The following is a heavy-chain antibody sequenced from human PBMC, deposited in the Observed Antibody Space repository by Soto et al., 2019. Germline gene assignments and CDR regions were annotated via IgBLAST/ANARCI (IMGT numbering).Heavy chain of an antibody. Sequence: QVQLQESGPGLVKPSETLSLTCTVSGGSISSYYWSWIRQPPGKGLEWIGYIYYSGSTNYNPSLKSRVTISVDTSKNQFSLKLSSVTAADTAVYYCARGNSVVVTAMGFDYWGQGTLVTVSS. V-gene: IGHV4-59*01. J-gene: IGHJ4*02. CDR1: GGSISSYY. CDR3: ARGNSVVVTAMGFDY. CDR2: IYYSGST. D-gene: IGHD2-21*02.